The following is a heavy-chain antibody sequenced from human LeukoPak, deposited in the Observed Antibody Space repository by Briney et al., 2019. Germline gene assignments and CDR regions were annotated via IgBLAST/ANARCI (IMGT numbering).Heavy chain of an antibody. V-gene: IGHV4-38-2*02. CDR1: GYSITRAYN. CDR2: ISHAGDT. Sequence: SETLSLTCTVSGYSITRAYNWGWVRQYTGKGLEWIASISHAGDTYYNPSLKSRVTISVDTSKNHFSLSLGSVTAPDTAVYFCARGEVGEFDHWGQGTLVTVSS. J-gene: IGHJ4*02. D-gene: IGHD1-26*01. CDR3: ARGEVGEFDH.